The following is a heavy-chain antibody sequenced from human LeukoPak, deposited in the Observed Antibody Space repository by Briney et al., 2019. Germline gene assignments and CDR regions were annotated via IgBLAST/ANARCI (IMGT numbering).Heavy chain of an antibody. D-gene: IGHD4-11*01. CDR2: ISGSGGST. CDR1: GFTFSSYA. CDR3: AKEMEPDCSPFDY. J-gene: IGHJ4*02. V-gene: IGHV3-23*01. Sequence: HAGGSLRLSCAASGFTFSSYAMSWVRQAPGKALEWVSAISGSGGSTYYADSVKGRFTISRDNSKNTLYLQMNSLRAEDTAVYYCAKEMEPDCSPFDYWGQGTLVTVSS.